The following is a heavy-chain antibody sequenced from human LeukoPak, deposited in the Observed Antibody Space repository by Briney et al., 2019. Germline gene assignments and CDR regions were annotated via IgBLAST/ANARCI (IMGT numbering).Heavy chain of an antibody. J-gene: IGHJ3*01. D-gene: IGHD1-26*01. V-gene: IGHV4-4*09. CDR2: IHTSGSN. CDR3: ARLSAAVHLGAYL. CDR1: GVSISPYY. Sequence: PSQTLSLTCTGSGVSISPYYWAWIRQPPGKGLEWIGYIHTSGSNNQYPSLKSRVTISVDKSKNHFSLRLTSVTAADTAVYYCARLSAAVHLGAYLWGQGTMVTVSS.